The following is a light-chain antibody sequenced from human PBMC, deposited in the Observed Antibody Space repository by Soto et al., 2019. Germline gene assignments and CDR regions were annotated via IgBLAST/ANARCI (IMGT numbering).Light chain of an antibody. CDR2: GAS. V-gene: IGKV3-15*01. CDR1: QSLSRN. CDR3: QHYNDWPPAFT. J-gene: IGKJ3*01. Sequence: EILMTQSPATLSVSPGERATLSCRASQSLSRNLAWYQQKPGQAPRLLIYGASTRASGIPARFGGSGSGTEFTLTISSLQSEDFALYYCQHYNDWPPAFTFGPGTKVDL.